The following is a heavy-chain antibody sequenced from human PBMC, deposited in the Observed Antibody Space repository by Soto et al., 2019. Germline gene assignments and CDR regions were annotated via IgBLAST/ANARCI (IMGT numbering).Heavy chain of an antibody. J-gene: IGHJ4*02. V-gene: IGHV3-23*01. CDR2: ISGSGGST. CDR1: GFTFSSYA. CDR3: AKEALLWFGELYYFDY. D-gene: IGHD3-10*01. Sequence: GGSLRLSCAASGFTFSSYAMSWVRQAPGKGLEWVSAISGSGGSTHYADSVKGRFTISRDNSKNTLYLQMNSLRAEDTAVYYCAKEALLWFGELYYFDYWGQGTLVTVSS.